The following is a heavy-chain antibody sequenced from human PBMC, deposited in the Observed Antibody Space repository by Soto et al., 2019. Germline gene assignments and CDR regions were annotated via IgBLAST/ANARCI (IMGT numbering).Heavy chain of an antibody. V-gene: IGHV1-2*02. Sequence: ASVKVSCKASGYRFTGYYVLWVRQAPGQGREGMGWNNPNSGDANYEQKSQGRVTMTRDISLRIAYVELRRMRSDDTAVYYCASTYSGRNALDIWGQGTMVTVSS. CDR2: NNPNSGDA. J-gene: IGHJ3*02. D-gene: IGHD5-12*01. CDR3: ASTYSGRNALDI. CDR1: GYRFTGYY.